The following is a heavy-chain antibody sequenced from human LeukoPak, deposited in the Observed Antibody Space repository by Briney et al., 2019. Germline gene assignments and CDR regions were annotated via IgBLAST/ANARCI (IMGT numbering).Heavy chain of an antibody. CDR2: IYYSGST. CDR3: ARDRGSYSDY. Sequence: TSSETLSLTCTVSGGSISSYYWSWIRQPPGKGLEWIGYIYYSGSTNYNPSLKSRVTISVDTSKNQFSLKLSSVTAADTAVYYCARDRGSYSDYWGQGTLVTVSS. J-gene: IGHJ4*02. D-gene: IGHD1-26*01. CDR1: GGSISSYY. V-gene: IGHV4-59*01.